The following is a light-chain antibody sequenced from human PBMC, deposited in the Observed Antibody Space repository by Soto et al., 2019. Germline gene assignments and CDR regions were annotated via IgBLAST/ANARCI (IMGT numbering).Light chain of an antibody. Sequence: DIQLTQSPSFLSASVGDRVTITCRASQGISSYLAWYQQKPGNAPKLLIYAASTLQSGVPSRFSGSGTGTEFTLTISRLQPEDFATYYCQQLNSYPLTCGGGTKVEIK. J-gene: IGKJ4*01. CDR1: QGISSY. CDR2: AAS. CDR3: QQLNSYPLT. V-gene: IGKV1-9*01.